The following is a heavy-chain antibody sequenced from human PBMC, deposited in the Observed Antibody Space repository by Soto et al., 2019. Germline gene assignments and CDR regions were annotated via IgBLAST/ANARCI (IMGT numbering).Heavy chain of an antibody. J-gene: IGHJ4*02. V-gene: IGHV3-21*01. CDR3: ARDLSSRRKLAAGY. CDR1: GFPFSSYS. Sequence: GGSLRLSCAASGFPFSSYSMNWVRQAPGKGLEWVSSISSSSSYIYYADSVKGRFTISRDNAKNSLYLQMNSLRAEDTAVYYCARDLSSRRKLAAGYWGQGTLVTVS. D-gene: IGHD2-15*01. CDR2: ISSSSSYI.